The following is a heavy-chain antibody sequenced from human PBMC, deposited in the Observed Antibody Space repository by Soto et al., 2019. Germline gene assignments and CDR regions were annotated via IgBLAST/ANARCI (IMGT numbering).Heavy chain of an antibody. CDR2: ISGSGGSI. J-gene: IGHJ6*02. D-gene: IGHD5-18*01. CDR3: AKEDTAMVPSLYYGLDV. CDR1: GFTFSSYS. Sequence: GGSLRLSCAASGFTFSSYSMNWVRQAPGKGLEWVSAISGSGGSIYYVDSVKGRFTVSRDNSKNTLYVQMNSLRVEDTAIYYCAKEDTAMVPSLYYGLDVWGQGTTVTVSS. V-gene: IGHV3-23*01.